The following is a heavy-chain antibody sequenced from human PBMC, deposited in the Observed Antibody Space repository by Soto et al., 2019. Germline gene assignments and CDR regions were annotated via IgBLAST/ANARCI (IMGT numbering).Heavy chain of an antibody. V-gene: IGHV3-66*01. CDR1: GFTVSSNY. Sequence: EVQLVESGGGLVQPGGSLRLSCAASGFTVSSNYMSWVRQAPGKGLEWVSVIYSGGSTYYADSVKGRFTISRDNSKNTLYLQMNSLRAEDTAVYYWARTNYDFWSGYFLQWGQGTLVTVSS. CDR2: IYSGGST. J-gene: IGHJ4*02. D-gene: IGHD3-3*01. CDR3: ARTNYDFWSGYFLQ.